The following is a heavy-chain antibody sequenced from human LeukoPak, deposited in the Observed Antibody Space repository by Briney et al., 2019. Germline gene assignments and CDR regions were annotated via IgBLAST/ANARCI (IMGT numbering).Heavy chain of an antibody. CDR3: ARDCCGKYYYDSSGYYLNFDP. D-gene: IGHD3-22*01. V-gene: IGHV1-2*02. Sequence: ASVKVSCKASGGTFSSYAISWVRQAPGQGLEWMGWINPNSGGTNYAQKFQGRVTMTRDTSISTAYMELSRLRSDDTAVYYCARDCCGKYYYDSSGYYLNFDPWGQGTLVTVSS. J-gene: IGHJ5*02. CDR1: GGTFSSYA. CDR2: INPNSGGT.